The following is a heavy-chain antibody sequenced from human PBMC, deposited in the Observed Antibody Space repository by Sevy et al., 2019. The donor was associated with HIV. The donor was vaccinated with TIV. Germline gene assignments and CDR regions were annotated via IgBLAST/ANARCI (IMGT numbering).Heavy chain of an antibody. CDR2: IKSKTDGGTT. D-gene: IGHD5-18*01. J-gene: IGHJ6*02. CDR1: GFTFSNAW. CDR3: TTDWGDSGEDTAVTYYYYGMDV. V-gene: IGHV3-15*01. Sequence: GGSLRLSCAASGFTFSNAWMSWVRQAPGKGLEWVGRIKSKTDGGTTDYAAPVKGGFTISRDDSKNTLYLQMNSLKTEDTAVYYCTTDWGDSGEDTAVTYYYYGMDVWGQGTTVTVSS.